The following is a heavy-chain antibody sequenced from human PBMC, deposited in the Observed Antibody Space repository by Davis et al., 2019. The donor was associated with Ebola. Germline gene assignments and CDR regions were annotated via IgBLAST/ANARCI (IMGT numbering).Heavy chain of an antibody. CDR3: ASRRDGYNYHDY. V-gene: IGHV5-10-1*01. D-gene: IGHD5-24*01. CDR1: GYSFTSYW. Sequence: GESLKISCKGSGYSFTSYWIGWVRQMPGKGLEWMGIIYPSDSYTNYSPSFQGHVTISADKSISTAYLQWSSLKASDTAMYYCASRRDGYNYHDYWGQGTLVTVSS. CDR2: IYPSDSYT. J-gene: IGHJ4*02.